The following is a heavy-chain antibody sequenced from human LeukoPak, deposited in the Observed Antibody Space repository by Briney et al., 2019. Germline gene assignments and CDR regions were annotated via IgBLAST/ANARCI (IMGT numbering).Heavy chain of an antibody. CDR3: ARGPYSYDSSGAFDI. Sequence: SETLSLTCTVSGDSISSGDYYWSWIRQPPGKGLEWIGRISSSGSTNYNPSLKSRVTISVDTSKNQFSLKLSSVTAADTAVYFCARGPYSYDSSGAFDIWGQGTMVTVSS. D-gene: IGHD3-22*01. CDR1: GDSISSGDYY. V-gene: IGHV4-61*02. J-gene: IGHJ3*02. CDR2: ISSSGST.